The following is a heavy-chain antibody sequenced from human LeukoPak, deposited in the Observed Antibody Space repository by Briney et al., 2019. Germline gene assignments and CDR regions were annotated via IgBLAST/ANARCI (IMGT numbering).Heavy chain of an antibody. CDR1: GSSFSDYY. Sequence: GGSLRLSCAASGSSFSDYYMSWIRQAPGKGLEWVSYMSNSGSTIYYADSVKGRFTISRDNTKNSLYLQMSSLRAEDTAVYYCASVLWFGGIFFDYWGQGTLVTVSS. D-gene: IGHD3-10*01. CDR3: ASVLWFGGIFFDY. V-gene: IGHV3-11*01. CDR2: MSNSGSTI. J-gene: IGHJ4*02.